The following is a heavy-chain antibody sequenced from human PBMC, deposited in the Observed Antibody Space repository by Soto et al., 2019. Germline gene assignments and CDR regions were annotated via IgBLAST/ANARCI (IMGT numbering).Heavy chain of an antibody. CDR1: GYSFTSYW. CDR3: ARHAEGVTGYSRGWMNYYYYHGMDV. J-gene: IGHJ6*02. Sequence: GESLKISCKGSGYSFTSYWICWVRQVPGKGLEWMGSIYPGDSDTRYSPSFKGQVTISADKSISTAYLQWSSLKAPDTAMYYCARHAEGVTGYSRGWMNYYYYHGMDVWAQGPTATVSS. CDR2: IYPGDSDT. D-gene: IGHD6-19*01. V-gene: IGHV5-51*01.